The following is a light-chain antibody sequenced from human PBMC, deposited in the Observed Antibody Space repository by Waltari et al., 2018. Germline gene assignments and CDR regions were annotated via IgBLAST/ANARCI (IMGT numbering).Light chain of an antibody. CDR1: QSISSW. CDR2: QAS. V-gene: IGKV1-5*03. Sequence: DIQMTQSPSTLSASVGDRVTITCRASQSISSWLAWYQQKPGKAPNLLIYQASSLESGVPSRCSGSGSWTEFTLTIGSLQPDDFGTYYCQQYNSYPWTFGQGTKVEIK. CDR3: QQYNSYPWT. J-gene: IGKJ1*01.